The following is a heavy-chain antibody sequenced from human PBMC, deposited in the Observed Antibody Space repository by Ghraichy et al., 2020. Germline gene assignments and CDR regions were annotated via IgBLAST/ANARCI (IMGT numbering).Heavy chain of an antibody. V-gene: IGHV3-33*01. CDR3: ARVPIWAYYFDY. J-gene: IGHJ4*02. Sequence: GESLNISCAASGFTFSSYGMHWVRQAPGKWLEWVAVIWYDGSNKYYADSVKGRFTISRDNSKNTLYLQMNSLRAEDTAVYYCARVPIWAYYFDYWGQGTLVTVSS. CDR2: IWYDGSNK. CDR1: GFTFSSYG. D-gene: IGHD2-21*01.